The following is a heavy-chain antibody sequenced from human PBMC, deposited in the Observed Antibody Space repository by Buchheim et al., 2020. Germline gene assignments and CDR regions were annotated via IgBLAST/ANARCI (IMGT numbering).Heavy chain of an antibody. CDR3: ARMRMAIKIGPKPFDY. Sequence: QVQLQQWGAGLLKPSETLSLTCAVYGGSFSGYYWSWIRQPPGKGLEWIGEINHSGSTNYNPSLKSRVTISVDTSKNQFSLKLSSVTAADTAVYYCARMRMAIKIGPKPFDYWGQGTL. CDR2: INHSGST. CDR1: GGSFSGYY. D-gene: IGHD5-24*01. J-gene: IGHJ4*02. V-gene: IGHV4-34*01.